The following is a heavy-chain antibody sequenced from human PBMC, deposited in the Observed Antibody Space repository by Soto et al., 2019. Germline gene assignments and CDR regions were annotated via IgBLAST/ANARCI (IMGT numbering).Heavy chain of an antibody. CDR2: INAGNGNT. CDR3: ARSGCSSTSCTYYYYYGMDV. CDR1: GYTFTSYA. V-gene: IGHV1-3*01. Sequence: ASVKVSCKASGYTFTSYAMHWVRQAPGQRLEWMGWINAGNGNTKYSQKFQGRVTITRDTSASTAYMELSSLRSEDTAVYYCARSGCSSTSCTYYYYYGMDVWGQGTTLTVSS. D-gene: IGHD2-2*01. J-gene: IGHJ6*02.